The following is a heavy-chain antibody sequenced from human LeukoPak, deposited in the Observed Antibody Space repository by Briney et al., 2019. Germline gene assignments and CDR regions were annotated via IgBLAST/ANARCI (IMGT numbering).Heavy chain of an antibody. CDR2: INAGNGNT. CDR1: GYTFTSYA. CDR3: ARVVRYSSGPLTDLLPYYFDY. D-gene: IGHD6-19*01. Sequence: ASVKVSCKASGYTFTSYAMHWVRQALGQRLEWMGWINAGNGNTKYSQEFQGRVTITRDTSASAVYMELSSLRSDDMAVYYCARVVRYSSGPLTDLLPYYFDYWGQETLVTVSS. V-gene: IGHV1-3*03. J-gene: IGHJ4*02.